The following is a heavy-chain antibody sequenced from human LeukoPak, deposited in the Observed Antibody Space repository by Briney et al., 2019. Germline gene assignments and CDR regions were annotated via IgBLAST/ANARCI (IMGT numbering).Heavy chain of an antibody. CDR3: ARDWGYDFWRIDRFDP. CDR1: GGSFSGYY. CDR2: INHSGST. V-gene: IGHV4-34*01. D-gene: IGHD3-3*01. J-gene: IGHJ5*02. Sequence: KPSETLSLTCAVYGGSFSGYYWSWIRQPPGKGLEWIGEINHSGSTNYNPSLKSRVTISVDTSKNQFSLKLSSVTAAGTAVYYCARDWGYDFWRIDRFDPWGQGTLVTVSS.